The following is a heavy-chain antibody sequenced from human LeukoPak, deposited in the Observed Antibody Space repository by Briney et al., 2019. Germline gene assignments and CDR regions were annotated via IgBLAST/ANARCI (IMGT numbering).Heavy chain of an antibody. CDR1: GGSISSYY. D-gene: IGHD1-26*01. V-gene: IGHV4-59*01. J-gene: IGHJ4*02. CDR2: ISYSGNT. CDR3: ARGGSYLAHYFDY. Sequence: PSETLSLTCTVSGGSISSYYWTWIRQPPGKGLEWIGYISYSGNTNYNPSLKSRVTISVDTSKNQFSLKLSSVTAADTAVYYCARGGSYLAHYFDYWGQGTLVTVSS.